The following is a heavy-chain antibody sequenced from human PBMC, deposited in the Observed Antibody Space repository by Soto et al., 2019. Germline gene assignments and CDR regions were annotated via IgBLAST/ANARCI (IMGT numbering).Heavy chain of an antibody. CDR1: GFTFSSYA. J-gene: IGHJ4*02. CDR3: AKDGSRYFDWLQYFDY. D-gene: IGHD3-9*01. V-gene: IGHV3-23*01. Sequence: SGFTFSSYAMSWVRQAPGKGLEWVSAISGSGGSTYYADSVKGRFTISRDNSKNTLYLQMNSLRAEDTAVYYCAKDGSRYFDWLQYFDYWGQGTLVTVSS. CDR2: ISGSGGST.